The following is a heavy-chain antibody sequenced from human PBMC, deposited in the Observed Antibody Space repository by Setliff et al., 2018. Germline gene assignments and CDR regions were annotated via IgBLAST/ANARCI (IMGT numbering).Heavy chain of an antibody. Sequence: GGSLRLSCAASGFTFSSYAMNWVRQAPGKGLEWVSAFSYSGGDTYYAVSVKGRFTISRDNSKNTLYMQMSSLRAEDTAVYYCARALGGNYFDYWGPGILVTVSS. CDR3: ARALGGNYFDY. J-gene: IGHJ4*02. CDR1: GFTFSSYA. V-gene: IGHV3-23*01. D-gene: IGHD2-15*01. CDR2: FSYSGGDT.